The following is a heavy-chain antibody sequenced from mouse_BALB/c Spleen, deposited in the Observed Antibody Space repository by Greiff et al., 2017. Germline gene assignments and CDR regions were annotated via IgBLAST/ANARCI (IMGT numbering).Heavy chain of an antibody. CDR2: INPYNGDT. Sequence: EVQLQQSGAELVKPGASVKISCKASGYSFTGYFMNWVMQSHGKSLEWIGRINPYNGDTFYNQKFKGKATLTVDKSSSTAHMELRSLASEDSAVYYCARKYDYDYYAMDYWGQGTSVTVSS. CDR3: ARKYDYDYYAMDY. CDR1: GYSFTGYF. D-gene: IGHD2-4*01. J-gene: IGHJ4*01. V-gene: IGHV1-20*02.